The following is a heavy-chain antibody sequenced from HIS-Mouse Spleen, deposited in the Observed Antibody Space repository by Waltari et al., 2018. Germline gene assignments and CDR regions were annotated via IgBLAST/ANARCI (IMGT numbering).Heavy chain of an antibody. Sequence: QVQLQESGPGLVKPSQTLSLTCTVSGGSISSGGYYWSWIRQHPGKGLAWIGYNYYRGSTSVNPSLKSHVTRSVEPSKNQFSVKLSSVTAADTAVDYCARSPYYDFWSGYSDNWFDPWGQGTLVTVSS. D-gene: IGHD3-3*01. CDR2: NYYRGST. CDR1: GGSISSGGYY. CDR3: ARSPYYDFWSGYSDNWFDP. J-gene: IGHJ5*02. V-gene: IGHV4-31*01.